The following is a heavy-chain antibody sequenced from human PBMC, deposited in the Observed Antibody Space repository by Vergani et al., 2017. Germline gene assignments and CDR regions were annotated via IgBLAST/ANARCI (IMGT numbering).Heavy chain of an antibody. CDR3: ARQQLVMYFGY. CDR2: IYHSGST. V-gene: IGHV4-38-2*01. J-gene: IGHJ4*02. D-gene: IGHD6-13*01. Sequence: QVQLQESGPGLVKPSETLSLTCAVSGYSISSGYYWGWIRQPPGKGLEWIGSIYHSGSTYYNPSLKSRVTIAVDTSKNQFSLKLSSVTAADTAVYYCARQQLVMYFGYWGQGTLVTVSS. CDR1: GYSISSGYY.